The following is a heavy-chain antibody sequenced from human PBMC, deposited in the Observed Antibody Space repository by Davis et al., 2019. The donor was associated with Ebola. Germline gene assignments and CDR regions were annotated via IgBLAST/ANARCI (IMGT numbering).Heavy chain of an antibody. D-gene: IGHD3-16*01. CDR2: IGGGGGST. CDR1: GFTFSSYA. J-gene: IGHJ5*02. CDR3: AKVPESVYAGGWFDP. V-gene: IGHV3-23*01. Sequence: GESLKISCAASGFTFSSYAMTWVRQAPGKGLEWVSAIGGGGGSTYYADSVKGRFTISRDNSKNTLYLQMNSLRAEDTAVYYCAKVPESVYAGGWFDPWGQGTLVTVSS.